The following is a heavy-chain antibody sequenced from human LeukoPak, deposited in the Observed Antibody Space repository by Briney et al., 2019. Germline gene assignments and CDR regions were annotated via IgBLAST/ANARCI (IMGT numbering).Heavy chain of an antibody. Sequence: PVKVSCKASGGTFSSYTISWVRQAPGQGLEWMGRIIPILGIANYAQKFQGRVTITADKSTSTAYMELSSLRSEDTAVYYCAGPRDYGDYDYWGQGTLVTVSS. CDR2: IIPILGIA. J-gene: IGHJ4*02. CDR3: AGPRDYGDYDY. V-gene: IGHV1-69*02. D-gene: IGHD4-17*01. CDR1: GGTFSSYT.